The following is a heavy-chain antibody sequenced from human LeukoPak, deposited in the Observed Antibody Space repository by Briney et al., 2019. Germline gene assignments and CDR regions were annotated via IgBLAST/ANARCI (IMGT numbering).Heavy chain of an antibody. CDR3: AKETIYCSGGSCYHDAFDI. D-gene: IGHD2-15*01. CDR1: GFTFSSYW. J-gene: IGHJ3*02. Sequence: PGGSLRLSCAASGFTFSSYWMHWVRQAPGKGLEWVSLISWDGGSTYYADSVKGRFTISRDNSKNSLYLQMNSLRTEDTALYYCAKETIYCSGGSCYHDAFDIWGQGTMVTVSS. V-gene: IGHV3-43*01. CDR2: ISWDGGST.